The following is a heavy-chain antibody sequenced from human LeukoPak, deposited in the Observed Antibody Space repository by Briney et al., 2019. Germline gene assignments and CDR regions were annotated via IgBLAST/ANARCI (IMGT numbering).Heavy chain of an antibody. CDR1: GFTFSSYA. Sequence: GGSLRLSCAASGFTFSSYAMSWVRQAPGKGLEWVSAISGSGGSTYYADSVKGRFTISSDNSKNTLYLQMNSLRAEDTAVYYCAKGHYYDSSGYYFLGDYWGQGTLVTVSS. CDR2: ISGSGGST. CDR3: AKGHYYDSSGYYFLGDY. V-gene: IGHV3-23*01. J-gene: IGHJ4*02. D-gene: IGHD3-22*01.